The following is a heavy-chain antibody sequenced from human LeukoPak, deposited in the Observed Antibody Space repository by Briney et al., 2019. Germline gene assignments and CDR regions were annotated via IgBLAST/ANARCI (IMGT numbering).Heavy chain of an antibody. D-gene: IGHD3-22*01. CDR1: GGTFSIYA. CDR2: IIPIFGTA. CDR3: AREDRITMIVD. Sequence: SVTVSCTASGGTFSIYAISWVRQAPGQGLEWMGGIIPIFGTANYAQKFQGRVTITADESTSTAYMELSSLRSEDTAVYYCAREDRITMIVDWGQGTLVTVSS. V-gene: IGHV1-69*01. J-gene: IGHJ4*02.